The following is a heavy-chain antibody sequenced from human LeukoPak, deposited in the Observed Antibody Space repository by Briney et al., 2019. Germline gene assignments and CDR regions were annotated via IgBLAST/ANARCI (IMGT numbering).Heavy chain of an antibody. J-gene: IGHJ4*02. D-gene: IGHD6-13*01. CDR2: ISYDGSNK. Sequence: GGSLRLSCAASGFTFSSYAMHWVRQAPGKGLEWVAVISYDGSNKYYADSVKGRFTISRDNSKNTLYLQMNSLRAEDTAVYHCARDRSSWYPFDYWGQGTLVTVSS. CDR1: GFTFSSYA. V-gene: IGHV3-30-3*01. CDR3: ARDRSSWYPFDY.